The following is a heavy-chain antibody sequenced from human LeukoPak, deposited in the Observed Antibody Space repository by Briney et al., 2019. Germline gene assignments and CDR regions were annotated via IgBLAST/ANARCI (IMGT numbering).Heavy chain of an antibody. D-gene: IGHD3-10*01. CDR1: GGSVSSGSNY. CDR2: IHYSGST. V-gene: IGHV4-61*01. CDR3: ARVLYGSGTYYFDY. J-gene: IGHJ4*02. Sequence: SETLSLTCTVSGGSVSSGSNYWSWIRQPPGKGLEWIGYIHYSGSTSHNPALKSRVTISVDTSKNQFSLKLSSVTAADTAVYYCARVLYGSGTYYFDYWGQGTLVTVSS.